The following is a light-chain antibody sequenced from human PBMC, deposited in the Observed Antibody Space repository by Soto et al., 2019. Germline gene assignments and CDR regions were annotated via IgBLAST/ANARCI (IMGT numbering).Light chain of an antibody. CDR3: SSYRSGSTKV. Sequence: QSALTQPPSASGSPGQSVTISCTGTSGDIGGYKYVSWYQQHPGKAPKLIIYEVNNRPSGVSNRFSGSKSVNTASLTISGLQAEDEADYYCSSYRSGSTKVFGGGTKLTVL. J-gene: IGLJ2*01. CDR1: SGDIGGYKY. CDR2: EVN. V-gene: IGLV2-14*01.